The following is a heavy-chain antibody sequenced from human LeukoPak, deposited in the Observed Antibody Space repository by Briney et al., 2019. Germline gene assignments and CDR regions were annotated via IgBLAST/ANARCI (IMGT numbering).Heavy chain of an antibody. J-gene: IGHJ4*02. Sequence: ASVKVSCKTSGYTFTGYYMHCVRQAPGQGLEWMGWINPNSGGTNYAQKLQGRVTMTTDTSTSTAYMELRSLRSDDTAVYYCARVAPNRRYCSGGSCLNYFDYWGQGTLVTVSS. V-gene: IGHV1-2*02. CDR3: ARVAPNRRYCSGGSCLNYFDY. CDR1: GYTFTGYY. CDR2: INPNSGGT. D-gene: IGHD2-15*01.